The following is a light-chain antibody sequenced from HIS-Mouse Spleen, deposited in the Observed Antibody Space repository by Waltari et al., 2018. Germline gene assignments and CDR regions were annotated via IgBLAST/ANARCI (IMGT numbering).Light chain of an antibody. V-gene: IGLV1-47*01. CDR2: RNN. Sequence: QSVLTQPPSASGTPGQRATISCSGSSPHIGSNYVYWYQQLPGTAPKHLIYRNNQRPSGVPDRFSGSKSGTSASLAISGLRSEDEADYYCAAWDDSLSGYVFGTGTKVTVL. J-gene: IGLJ1*01. CDR3: AAWDDSLSGYV. CDR1: SPHIGSNY.